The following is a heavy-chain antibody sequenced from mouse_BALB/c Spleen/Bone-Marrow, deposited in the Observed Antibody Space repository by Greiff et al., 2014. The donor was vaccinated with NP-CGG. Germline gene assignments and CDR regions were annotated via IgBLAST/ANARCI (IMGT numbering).Heavy chain of an antibody. J-gene: IGHJ3*01. CDR2: IDPANGNT. D-gene: IGHD2-4*01. Sequence: VQLKDSGAELVKPGASVKLSCTASGFNIKDTYMHWVKQRPEQGLEWIGRIDPANGNTKYDPKFQGKATITADTSSNTAYLQLSSLTSEDTAVYYCARDDSWGFAYWGQGTLVTVSA. CDR1: GFNIKDTY. V-gene: IGHV14-3*02. CDR3: ARDDSWGFAY.